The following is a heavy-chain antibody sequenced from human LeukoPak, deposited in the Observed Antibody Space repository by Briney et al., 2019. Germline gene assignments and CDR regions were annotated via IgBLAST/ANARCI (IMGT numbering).Heavy chain of an antibody. CDR1: GFTVSSDS. J-gene: IGHJ4*02. V-gene: IGHV3-21*01. CDR2: ISTSSSYI. CDR3: ARQQWLDGAYYFDY. Sequence: PGGSLRLSCTVSGFTVSSDSMNWVRQAPGKGLEWVSFISTSSSYIYYADSVRGRFTISRDNAKNSLYLQMNSLRAEDTAVYYCARQQWLDGAYYFDYWGQGTLVTVSS. D-gene: IGHD6-19*01.